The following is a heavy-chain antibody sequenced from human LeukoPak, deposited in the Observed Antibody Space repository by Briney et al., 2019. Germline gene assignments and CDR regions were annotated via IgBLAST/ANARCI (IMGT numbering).Heavy chain of an antibody. Sequence: ASVKVSCKASGYTFTGYYMHWVRQAPGQGLEWMGWISAYNGNTNYAQKLQGRVTMTTDTSTSTAYMELRSLRSDDTAVYYCARGTMVRGPGDYWGQGTLVTVSS. CDR2: ISAYNGNT. CDR3: ARGTMVRGPGDY. J-gene: IGHJ4*02. CDR1: GYTFTGYY. V-gene: IGHV1-18*04. D-gene: IGHD3-10*01.